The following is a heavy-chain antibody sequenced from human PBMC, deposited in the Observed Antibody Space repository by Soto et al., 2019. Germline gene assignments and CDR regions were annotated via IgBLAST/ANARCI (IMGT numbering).Heavy chain of an antibody. CDR3: ARDTDSGTEGVYGMDV. D-gene: IGHD1-26*01. V-gene: IGHV3-21*01. CDR2: ISSSSSYI. Sequence: EVQLVESGGGLVKPGGSLRLSCAASGFTFSSYSMNWVRQAPGKGLEWVSSISSSSSYIYYADSVKGRFTISRDNAKNSLYLQMNSLRAEDTAVYYCARDTDSGTEGVYGMDVWGQGTTVTVSS. CDR1: GFTFSSYS. J-gene: IGHJ6*02.